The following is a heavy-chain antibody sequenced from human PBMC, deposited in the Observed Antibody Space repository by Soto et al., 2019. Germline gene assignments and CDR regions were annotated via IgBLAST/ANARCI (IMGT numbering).Heavy chain of an antibody. CDR2: ISSSSSYI. Sequence: EVQLVESGGGLVKPGGSLRLSCAASGLTFSSYSMSWVRQAPGKGLEWVSSISSSSSYIYYADSVKGRFTISRDNAKNSLYLKMNSLRAEDAAVDYCARAPTSTYSSSTNCYDYYYYMDVWGKGTTVTVSS. CDR3: ARAPTSTYSSSTNCYDYYYYMDV. J-gene: IGHJ6*03. CDR1: GLTFSSYS. D-gene: IGHD2-2*01. V-gene: IGHV3-21*01.